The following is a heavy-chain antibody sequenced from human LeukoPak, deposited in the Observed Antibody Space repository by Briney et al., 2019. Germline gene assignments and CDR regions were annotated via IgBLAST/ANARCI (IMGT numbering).Heavy chain of an antibody. V-gene: IGHV3-23*01. J-gene: IGHJ4*02. CDR2: ISGSGGST. CDR3: AMGGSYSYGPGSYRLPF. Sequence: GGSLRLSCAVSGFTFSSYAMSGVRQAPGKGLEWVSAISGSGGSTYYADSVKGRLTISRDNSKDTLYLQMNSLRAQDTAVYYCAMGGSYSYGPGSYRLPFWGQGTLVTVSS. CDR1: GFTFSSYA. D-gene: IGHD3-10*01.